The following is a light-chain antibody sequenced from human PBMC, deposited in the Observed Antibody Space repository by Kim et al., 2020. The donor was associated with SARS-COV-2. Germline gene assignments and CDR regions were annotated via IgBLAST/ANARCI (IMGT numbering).Light chain of an antibody. V-gene: IGKV3-15*01. CDR3: HQYNNWPPHT. J-gene: IGKJ2*01. Sequence: VAPGESATLSCRASQSVSNNLAWYQHKPGQPPRLLIHGASTRATGIPARFSGSGSGTEFTLTISSLQSEDFAVYYCHQYNNWPPHTFGQGTKLEI. CDR2: GAS. CDR1: QSVSNN.